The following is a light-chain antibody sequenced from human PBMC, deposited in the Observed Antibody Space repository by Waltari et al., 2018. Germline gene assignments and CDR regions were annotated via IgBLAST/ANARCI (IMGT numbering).Light chain of an antibody. J-gene: IGLJ2*01. Sequence: QSELTQPPSVSGAAGRRVTISCTGSSSNIGAGYEVHWYQHLPRKAPRLLIFSNNNRPSGVPDRFSASKSGTSASLAITGLQADDEGDYYWTSYDRGLSDLVFGGGTKLTVL. CDR2: SNN. CDR3: TSYDRGLSDLV. V-gene: IGLV1-40*01. CDR1: SSNIGAGYE.